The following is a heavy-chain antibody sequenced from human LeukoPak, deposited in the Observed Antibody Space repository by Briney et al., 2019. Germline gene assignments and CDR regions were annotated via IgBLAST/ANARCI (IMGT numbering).Heavy chain of an antibody. V-gene: IGHV3-30*04. J-gene: IGHJ4*02. CDR3: ARDLYYYGSELPYYFDY. CDR1: GFTFSSYA. CDR2: ISYDGSNK. D-gene: IGHD3-10*01. Sequence: PGGSLRRSCAASGFTFSSYAMHWVRQAPGKGLEWVAVISYDGSNKYYADSVKGRFTISRDNSKNTLYLQMNSLRAEDTAVYYCARDLYYYGSELPYYFDYWGQGTLVTVSS.